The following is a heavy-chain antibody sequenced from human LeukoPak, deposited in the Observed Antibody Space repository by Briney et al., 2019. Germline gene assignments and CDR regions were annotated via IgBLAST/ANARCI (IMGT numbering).Heavy chain of an antibody. Sequence: GGSLRLSCAASGFIFDDYGMTWVRQAPGKGLEWVSGINGNGGSRGYADSVKGRFTISRDNAKNSVYLQMKNLRAEDTAVYYCAKDEVGGHFEYWGQGILVTVSS. CDR3: AKDEVGGHFEY. CDR2: INGNGGSR. CDR1: GFIFDDYG. J-gene: IGHJ4*02. V-gene: IGHV3-20*04.